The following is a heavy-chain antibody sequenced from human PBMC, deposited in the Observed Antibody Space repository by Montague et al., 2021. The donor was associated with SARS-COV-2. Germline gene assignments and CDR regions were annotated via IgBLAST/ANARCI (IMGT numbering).Heavy chain of an antibody. Sequence: SLRLSCAASGFSFSTYAMIWVRQAPGKGLGWVAAIGGNGRGTYHAASVKGRFTISRDNSKSTVNLQMNSLTVGDTAVYFCAKAYDSGGYNYERGADYWGQGTLVTVS. CDR1: GFSFSTYA. CDR2: IGGNGRGT. CDR3: AKAYDSGGYNYERGADY. V-gene: IGHV3-23*01. J-gene: IGHJ4*02. D-gene: IGHD3-22*01.